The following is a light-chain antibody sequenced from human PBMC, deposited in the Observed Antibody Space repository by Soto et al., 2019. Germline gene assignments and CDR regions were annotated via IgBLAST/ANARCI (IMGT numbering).Light chain of an antibody. CDR1: QSINKY. Sequence: IVLTQSPATLSFSPGERATLSCRASQSINKYLAWYQQKPGQAPRLLIYDASNRATGIPARFSGSGSGTDFTLTITSLEPEDFAGYYCQQRINWRGTFGGGTKVEI. CDR2: DAS. CDR3: QQRINWRGT. V-gene: IGKV3-11*01. J-gene: IGKJ4*01.